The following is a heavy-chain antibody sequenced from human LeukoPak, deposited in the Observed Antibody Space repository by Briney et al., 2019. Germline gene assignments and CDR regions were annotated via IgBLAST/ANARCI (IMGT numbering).Heavy chain of an antibody. CDR3: ARRANCGGDCYKYYYYMDV. D-gene: IGHD2-21*02. Sequence: GESLKISCKGSGYSFTSYWIGWVRQMPGKGLEWMGMIYPGDSDTRYSPSFQGQVTISADKSISTAYLQWSSLKASDTAMYYCARRANCGGDCYKYYYYMDVWGKGTTVTISS. J-gene: IGHJ6*03. CDR2: IYPGDSDT. CDR1: GYSFTSYW. V-gene: IGHV5-51*01.